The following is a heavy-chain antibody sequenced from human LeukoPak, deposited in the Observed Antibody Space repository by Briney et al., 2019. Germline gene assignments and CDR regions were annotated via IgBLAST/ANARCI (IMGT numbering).Heavy chain of an antibody. CDR3: VKVAKYYYGSETYYFFEH. D-gene: IGHD3-10*01. Sequence: GGSLRLSCAASGFIFSSYSMSWVRQAPGKGLEWVSGISGSGGSTYYADSAKGRFTISRDNAKNSLDLQMNSLRVEDTGIYYCVKVAKYYYGSETYYFFEHWGQGTPVTASS. V-gene: IGHV3-23*01. CDR2: ISGSGGST. J-gene: IGHJ4*02. CDR1: GFIFSSYS.